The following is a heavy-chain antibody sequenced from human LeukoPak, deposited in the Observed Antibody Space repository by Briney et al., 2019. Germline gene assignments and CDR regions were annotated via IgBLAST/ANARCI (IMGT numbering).Heavy chain of an antibody. D-gene: IGHD3-10*01. J-gene: IGHJ6*03. CDR3: AAGSYSFYYMGV. V-gene: IGHV4-59*01. CDR2: LYYSGST. CDR1: GGSIRSYY. Sequence: SETLSLTCTVSGGSIRSYYWSWIRQPPGKGLEWIGYLYYSGSTIYNPSLKSRVTISVDTSKNQFSLKLSSVTAADTAVYYCAAGSYSFYYMGVWGKGTTVIISS.